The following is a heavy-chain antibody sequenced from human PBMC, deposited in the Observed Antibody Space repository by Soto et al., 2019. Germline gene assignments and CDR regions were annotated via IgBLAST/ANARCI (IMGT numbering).Heavy chain of an antibody. J-gene: IGHJ4*02. CDR2: INPDSGGT. Sequence: ASVKVSCKASGYTFTDYYIHCVRQAPGQGLEWMGFINPDSGGTNYAQRFQDWVTISRDTSINTAYMEFRRLKSDDTAVYYCARAVEPSCPSGVCDYFDYWXQGTLVTVSS. CDR1: GYTFTDYY. V-gene: IGHV1-2*04. CDR3: ARAVEPSCPSGVCDYFDY. D-gene: IGHD2-8*01.